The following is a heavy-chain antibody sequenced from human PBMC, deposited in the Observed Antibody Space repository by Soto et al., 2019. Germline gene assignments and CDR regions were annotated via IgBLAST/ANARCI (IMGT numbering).Heavy chain of an antibody. D-gene: IGHD6-19*01. CDR3: ASKRDTTGWHTDALDI. J-gene: IGHJ3*02. CDR1: GFILDESA. Sequence: PGGSLRLSCVASGFILDESAMHWVRQAPGKGLEWVSGISWNSGSIGYADSVKGRFTISRDNAKNSLYLQMDSLRPEDTALYYCASKRDTTGWHTDALDIWGQGTMVTVSS. CDR2: ISWNSGSI. V-gene: IGHV3-9*01.